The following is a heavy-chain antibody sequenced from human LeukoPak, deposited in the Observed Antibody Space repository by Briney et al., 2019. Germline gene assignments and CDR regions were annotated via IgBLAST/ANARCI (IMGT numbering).Heavy chain of an antibody. CDR3: VRDRGTYRPIDY. D-gene: IGHD1-26*01. J-gene: IGHJ4*02. CDR1: AFSLNAYN. Sequence: PGGSLRLSCAASAFSLNAYNMNWVRQAPGKGLEWVSSISYTGTYIYYADSVKGRFTTSRDNAQNSLYLQMNSLRAEDTAIYYCVRDRGTYRPIDYWGQGTLVTVSS. V-gene: IGHV3-21*04. CDR2: ISYTGTYI.